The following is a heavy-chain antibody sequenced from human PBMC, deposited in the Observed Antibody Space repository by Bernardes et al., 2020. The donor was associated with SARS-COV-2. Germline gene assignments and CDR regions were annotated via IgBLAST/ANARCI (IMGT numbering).Heavy chain of an antibody. V-gene: IGHV3-30-3*01. D-gene: IGHD2-2*01. CDR2: ISYDGSNK. J-gene: IGHJ6*02. CDR1: GFTFSSYT. Sequence: GWSLRLSCAASGFTFSSYTMHWVRQAPGKGLEWVAVISYDGSNKYYADSVKGRFIISRDNSKNTLYLQMNSLRAEDTAVYYCARVRAALYYYDSMDVWGQGNTVAVSS. CDR3: ARVRAALYYYDSMDV.